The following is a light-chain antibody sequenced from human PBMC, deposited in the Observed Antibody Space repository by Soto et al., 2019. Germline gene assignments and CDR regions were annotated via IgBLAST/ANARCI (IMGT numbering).Light chain of an antibody. CDR1: ETIRGL. J-gene: IGKJ1*01. CDR2: DTS. Sequence: IVLTRSPATLYLSPGERATLSCRASETIRGLLAWYQQRPGQPPRLLIYDTSNRATGIPARFSGSGSGTEFTLTISCLQSEDSATYYCQQYYSYPWTFGQGTKVDI. CDR3: QQYYSYPWT. V-gene: IGKV3-11*01.